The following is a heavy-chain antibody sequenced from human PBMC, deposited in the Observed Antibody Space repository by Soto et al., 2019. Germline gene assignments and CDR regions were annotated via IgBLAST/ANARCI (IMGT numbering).Heavy chain of an antibody. Sequence: QVPLVQSGAEVKKPGASVKVSCKASGYTFTSYGIIWVRQAPGQGLEWMGWISAYNGNTNYAQKLQGRVTMNTDTSTSTAYMELRSLRSDDTAVYYCSRSPNTYDILTGYQPVYYYMDVWGKGTTVTVSS. D-gene: IGHD3-9*01. CDR3: SRSPNTYDILTGYQPVYYYMDV. V-gene: IGHV1-18*01. CDR2: ISAYNGNT. CDR1: GYTFTSYG. J-gene: IGHJ6*03.